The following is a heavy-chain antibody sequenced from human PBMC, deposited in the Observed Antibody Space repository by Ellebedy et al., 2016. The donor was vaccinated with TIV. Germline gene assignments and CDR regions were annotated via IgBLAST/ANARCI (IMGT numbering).Heavy chain of an antibody. CDR1: GYKLTNYW. CDR2: IYPGDSNT. CDR3: ASNYGYGVPVDF. Sequence: PWGSLRLSCRGSGYKLTNYWIGWVRQMPGKGLEWIGIIYPGDSNTMYSPSFQGQVTISADKSVSTAYLQWTSLKASDTALYFCASNYGYGVPVDFWGQGTLVIVSS. V-gene: IGHV5-51*01. D-gene: IGHD5-18*01. J-gene: IGHJ4*02.